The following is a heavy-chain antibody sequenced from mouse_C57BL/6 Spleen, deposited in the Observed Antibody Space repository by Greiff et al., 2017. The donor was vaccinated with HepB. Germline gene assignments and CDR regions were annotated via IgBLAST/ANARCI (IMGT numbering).Heavy chain of an antibody. D-gene: IGHD1-2*01. Sequence: QVQLQQSGAELVRPGASVKLSCKASGYTFTDYYINWVKQRPGQGLEWIARIYPGSGNTYYNEKFKGKATLTAEKSSSTAYMQLGSLTSEDSAVYVCARWGTTAFDYWGQGTTLTVSS. V-gene: IGHV1-76*01. CDR1: GYTFTDYY. CDR2: IYPGSGNT. J-gene: IGHJ2*01. CDR3: ARWGTTAFDY.